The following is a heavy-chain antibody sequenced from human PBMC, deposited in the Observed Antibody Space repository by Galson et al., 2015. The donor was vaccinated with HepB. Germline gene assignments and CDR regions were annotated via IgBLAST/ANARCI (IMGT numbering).Heavy chain of an antibody. Sequence: ETLSLTCSVSGSSIGDGYYWAWVRQSPGKALQWIASFHLGETYYNPSLKSRVTISADTSENRLSLIVTSVTAADTAVYFCARGPAARMRGGGWSLNWSDPWGQGVLVTVSS. CDR3: ARGPAARMRGGGWSLNWSDP. CDR1: GSSIGDGYY. CDR2: FHLGET. J-gene: IGHJ5*02. D-gene: IGHD2-15*01. V-gene: IGHV4-38-2*02.